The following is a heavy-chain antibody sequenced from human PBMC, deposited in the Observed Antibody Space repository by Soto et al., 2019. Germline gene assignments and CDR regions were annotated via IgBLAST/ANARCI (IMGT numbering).Heavy chain of an antibody. CDR1: GGTFSSHA. J-gene: IGHJ5*02. D-gene: IGHD3-9*01. CDR2: IIPIFGTA. Sequence: GASVKVSCKASGGTFSSHAISWVRQAPGQGLEWMGGIIPIFGTANYAQKFQGRVTITADESTSTAYMELSSLRSEDTAVYYCARSGGVSLRYFDWLTRENWFDPWGQGTLVTVSS. CDR3: ARSGGVSLRYFDWLTRENWFDP. V-gene: IGHV1-69*13.